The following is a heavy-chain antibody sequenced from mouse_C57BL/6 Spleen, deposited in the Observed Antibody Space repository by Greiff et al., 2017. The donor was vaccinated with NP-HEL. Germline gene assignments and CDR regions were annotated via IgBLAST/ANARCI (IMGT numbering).Heavy chain of an antibody. Sequence: QVQLKQPGAELVKPGASVKVSCKASGYTFTSYWMHWVKQRPGQGLEWIGRIHPSDSDTNYNQKFKGKATLTVDKSSSTAYMQLSSLTSEDSAVYYCASIYYYGSSYYFDYWGQGTTPTVSS. CDR3: ASIYYYGSSYYFDY. J-gene: IGHJ2*01. V-gene: IGHV1-74*01. CDR1: GYTFTSYW. D-gene: IGHD1-1*01. CDR2: IHPSDSDT.